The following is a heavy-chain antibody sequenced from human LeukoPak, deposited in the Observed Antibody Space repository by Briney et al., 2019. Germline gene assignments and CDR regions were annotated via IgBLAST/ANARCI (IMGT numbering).Heavy chain of an antibody. CDR3: AKALMITFGGVIRKYYMDV. D-gene: IGHD3-16*02. Sequence: GGSLRLSCAASGFTFSDYYMSWVRQAPGRGLEWVSAIRGSGGSTYYADSVKGRFTISRDNSKNTLYLQMNSLRSEDTAVYYCAKALMITFGGVIRKYYMDVWGKGTTVTISS. J-gene: IGHJ6*03. CDR1: GFTFSDYY. CDR2: IRGSGGST. V-gene: IGHV3-23*01.